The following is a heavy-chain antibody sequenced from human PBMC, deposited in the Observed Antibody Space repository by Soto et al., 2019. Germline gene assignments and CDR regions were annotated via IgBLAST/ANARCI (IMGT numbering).Heavy chain of an antibody. Sequence: GGSLKLASAASGLTFISYAMMWVRQAPGEGRDWVSAISGSGGSTYYADSVKGRFTISRDNSKNTLYLQMNSLRPEDTAVMYCARDNSQNYGTPAASSWFHPWGQGTPVTVSS. D-gene: IGHD2-15*01. J-gene: IGHJ5*02. V-gene: IGHV3-23*01. CDR1: GLTFISYA. CDR3: ARDNSQNYGTPAASSWFHP. CDR2: ISGSGGST.